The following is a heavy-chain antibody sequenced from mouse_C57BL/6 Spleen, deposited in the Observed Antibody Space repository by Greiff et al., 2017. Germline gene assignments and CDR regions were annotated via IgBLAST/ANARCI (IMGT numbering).Heavy chain of an antibody. CDR1: GFNIKDYY. Sequence: EVQLQQSGAELVRPGASVKLSCTASGFNIKDYYMHWVKQRPEKGLEWIGRIDPEDGDTEYAPQFQGKATMTADTSSNTAYLQLSSLTSEDTAVYYCTRSPYGSLAYGGQGTLVTVSA. CDR2: IDPEDGDT. CDR3: TRSPYGSLAY. J-gene: IGHJ3*01. D-gene: IGHD1-1*01. V-gene: IGHV14-1*01.